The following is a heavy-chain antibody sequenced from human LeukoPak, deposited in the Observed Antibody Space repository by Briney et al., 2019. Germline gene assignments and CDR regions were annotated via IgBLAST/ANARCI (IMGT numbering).Heavy chain of an antibody. Sequence: SGTLSLTCTVSGGSISSYYWSWIRQPPGKGLEWIGYIYYSGSTNYNPSLKSRVTISVDTSKNQFSLKLSSVTAADTAVYYCARYKYSSSFIDYWGQGTLVTVSS. CDR3: ARYKYSSSFIDY. CDR2: IYYSGST. CDR1: GGSISSYY. D-gene: IGHD6-19*01. V-gene: IGHV4-59*01. J-gene: IGHJ4*02.